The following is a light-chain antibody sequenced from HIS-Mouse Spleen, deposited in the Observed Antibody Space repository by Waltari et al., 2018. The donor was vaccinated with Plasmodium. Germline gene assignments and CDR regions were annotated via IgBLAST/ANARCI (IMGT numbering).Light chain of an antibody. CDR1: SPRSYY. CDR2: RDS. Sequence: SSELTQDPAVSVALGQTVRITCQGDSPRSYYASWYQQKPGQPPVLVIYRDSNRPSGIPERFSGSNSGNTATLTISRAQAGDEADYYCQVWDSSTVFGGGTKLTVL. CDR3: QVWDSSTV. V-gene: IGLV3-19*01. J-gene: IGLJ3*02.